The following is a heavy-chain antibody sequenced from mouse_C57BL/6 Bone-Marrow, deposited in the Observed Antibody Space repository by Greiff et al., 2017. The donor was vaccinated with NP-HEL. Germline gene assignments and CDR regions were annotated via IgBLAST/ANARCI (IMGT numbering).Heavy chain of an antibody. CDR3: ARHKDYYGSSVFDY. Sequence: VMLVESGPGLVAPSQSLSITCTVSGFSLTSYGVHWVRQPPGKGLEWLVVIWSDGSTTYNSALKSRLSISKDNSKSQVFLKMNSLQTDDTAMYYCARHKDYYGSSVFDYWGQGTTLTVSS. J-gene: IGHJ2*01. CDR2: IWSDGST. V-gene: IGHV2-6-1*01. D-gene: IGHD1-1*01. CDR1: GFSLTSYG.